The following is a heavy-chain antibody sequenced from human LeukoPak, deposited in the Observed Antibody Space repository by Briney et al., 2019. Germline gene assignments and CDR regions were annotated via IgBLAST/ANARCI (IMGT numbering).Heavy chain of an antibody. Sequence: SETLSLTGTVSGVSISSYYWSWIRQPPGKGLEWIGYIYYIGNTNYHPSLKSRVTIAADTSKNQLTLRLSSVTAADTAVYYCARRPDYGDSIRSPGAFDIWGQGTMVTVSS. J-gene: IGHJ3*02. CDR1: GVSISSYY. V-gene: IGHV4-59*08. CDR2: IYYIGNT. CDR3: ARRPDYGDSIRSPGAFDI. D-gene: IGHD4-17*01.